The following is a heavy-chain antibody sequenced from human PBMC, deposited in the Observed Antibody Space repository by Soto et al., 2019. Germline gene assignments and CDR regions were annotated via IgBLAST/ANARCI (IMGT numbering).Heavy chain of an antibody. V-gene: IGHV3-48*01. CDR2: ISSSSSTI. D-gene: IGHD2-8*01. Sequence: PGGSLRLSCAASGFTFSSYSMNWVRQAPGKGLEWVSYISSSSSTIYYADSVKGRFTISRDNAKNSLYLQMNSLRAEDTAVYYCSRNQLEDIVLMVYAHDAFDIWGQGTMVTVSS. CDR3: SRNQLEDIVLMVYAHDAFDI. CDR1: GFTFSSYS. J-gene: IGHJ3*02.